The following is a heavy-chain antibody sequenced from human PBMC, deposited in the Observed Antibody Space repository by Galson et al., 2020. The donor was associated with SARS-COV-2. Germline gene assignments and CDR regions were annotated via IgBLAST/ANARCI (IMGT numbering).Heavy chain of an antibody. J-gene: IGHJ4*02. CDR1: GLTFSSYE. D-gene: IGHD4-17*01. V-gene: IGHV3-48*03. CDR3: ARDFEAAFYDYGDYGNY. CDR2: ISSSGSTI. Sequence: TGGSLRLSCAASGLTFSSYEMNWVRQAPGKGLEWVSYISSSGSTIYYADSVKGRFTISRDNAKNSLYLQMNSLRAEDTAVYYCARDFEAAFYDYGDYGNYWGQGTLVTVSS.